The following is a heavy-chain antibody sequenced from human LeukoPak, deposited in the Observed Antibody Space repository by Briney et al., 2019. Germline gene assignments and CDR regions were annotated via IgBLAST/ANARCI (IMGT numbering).Heavy chain of an antibody. CDR2: ITSGGGSN. CDR3: AKGWGALDY. CDR1: GFTFGNYA. D-gene: IGHD1-26*01. V-gene: IGHV3-23*01. J-gene: IGHJ4*02. Sequence: GGSLRLSCAASGFTFGNYAMSWVRQPPGKGLEWVSLITSGGGSNYYPDYVKGRFTISRDNPTDTLSLQMNSLRVEDTAVYYCAKGWGALDYWGQGTLVTVSS.